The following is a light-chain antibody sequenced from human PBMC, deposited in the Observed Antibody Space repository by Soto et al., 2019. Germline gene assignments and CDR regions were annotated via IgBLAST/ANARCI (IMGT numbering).Light chain of an antibody. CDR1: SSDVGGYDY. CDR3: SSYSITITLVV. Sequence: QSVLTQPASVSGSPGQSITISCTGTSSDVGGYDYVSWYQQHPGKAPKLMIYDVSNRPSGVSNRFSGSKSGNTASLTISGLQAEDEADYYCSSYSITITLVVFGGGTKVTVL. CDR2: DVS. J-gene: IGLJ3*02. V-gene: IGLV2-14*01.